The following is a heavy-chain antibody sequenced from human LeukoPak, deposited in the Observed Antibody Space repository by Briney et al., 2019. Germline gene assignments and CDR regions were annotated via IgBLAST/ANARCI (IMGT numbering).Heavy chain of an antibody. CDR2: IYYSGST. J-gene: IGHJ4*02. CDR3: ARVPTYYYDSSGYYYFDY. V-gene: IGHV4-61*01. D-gene: IGHD3-22*01. Sequence: PSETLSLTCTVSGGSVSSGSYYWSWIRQPPGKGLEWIGYIYYSGSTNYNPSLKSRVTISVDTSKNQFSLKLSSVTAADTAVYYCARVPTYYYDSSGYYYFDYWGQGTLVTVSP. CDR1: GGSVSSGSYY.